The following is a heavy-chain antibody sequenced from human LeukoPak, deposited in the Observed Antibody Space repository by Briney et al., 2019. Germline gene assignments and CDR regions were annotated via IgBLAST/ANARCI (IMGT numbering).Heavy chain of an antibody. CDR3: AKDRAKVVVTARPFDY. J-gene: IGHJ4*02. CDR2: ISGSGGGT. CDR1: GFTFSSYA. Sequence: PGGSLRLSCAASGFTFSSYAMSWVRQAPGKGLEWVSAISGSGGGTYYADSVKGRFTISRDNSKNTLYLQMNSLRAEDTAVYYCAKDRAKVVVTARPFDYWGQGTLVTVSS. D-gene: IGHD2-21*02. V-gene: IGHV3-23*01.